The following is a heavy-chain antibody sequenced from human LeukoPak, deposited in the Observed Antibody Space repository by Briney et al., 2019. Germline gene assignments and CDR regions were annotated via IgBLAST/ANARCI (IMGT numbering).Heavy chain of an antibody. D-gene: IGHD3-22*01. CDR3: ARCAYYYDSSGYCPDAFDI. CDR2: MNPNSGNT. V-gene: IGHV1-8*03. J-gene: IGHJ3*02. Sequence: ASVKVSRKASGYTFTSYDINWVRQATGQGLEWMGWMNPNSGNTGYAQKFQGRVTITRNTSISTAYMELSSLRSEDTAVYYCARCAYYYDSSGYCPDAFDIWGQGTMVTVSS. CDR1: GYTFTSYD.